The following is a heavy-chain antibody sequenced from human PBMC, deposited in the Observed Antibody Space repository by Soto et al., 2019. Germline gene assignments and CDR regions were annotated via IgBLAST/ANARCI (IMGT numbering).Heavy chain of an antibody. CDR2: IKSKTDGGTT. CDR3: TQDYYDSSGYVDY. V-gene: IGHV3-15*01. D-gene: IGHD3-22*01. Sequence: PVGSLRLSCAASGFTFSNAWMSWVRQAPGKGLEWVGRIKSKTDGGTTDYAAPVKGRFTISRDDSKNTLYLQMNSLKTEDTAVYYCTQDYYDSSGYVDYWRQGTRVTVSS. CDR1: GFTFSNAW. J-gene: IGHJ4*02.